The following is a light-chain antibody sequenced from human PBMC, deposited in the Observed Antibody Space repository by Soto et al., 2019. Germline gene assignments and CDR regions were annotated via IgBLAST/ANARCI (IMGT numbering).Light chain of an antibody. Sequence: DVQMTQSPSSLSASVGDRVTITCRASQGISTSLAWYQQRPGKVPELLIYSASTLHSGVPSRFSGSGSGTEFTLTISSLQPEDVATYYCQKYNTAPLTFGGGTKVEIK. CDR3: QKYNTAPLT. CDR2: SAS. V-gene: IGKV1-27*01. CDR1: QGISTS. J-gene: IGKJ4*01.